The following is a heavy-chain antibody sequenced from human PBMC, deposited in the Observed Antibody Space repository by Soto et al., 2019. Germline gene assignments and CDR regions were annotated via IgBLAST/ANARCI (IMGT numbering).Heavy chain of an antibody. CDR2: INPNSGGA. CDR1: GYTFTGYY. CDR3: AIGAEYYDFWSGLSDDAFDI. J-gene: IGHJ3*02. V-gene: IGHV1-2*02. D-gene: IGHD3-3*01. Sequence: ASVKVSCKASGYTFTGYYMHWVRQAPGQGLEWMGWINPNSGGANYAQKFQGRVTMTRDTSISTAYMELSRLRYDDTAVYYCAIGAEYYDFWSGLSDDAFDIWGQGTMVTVSS.